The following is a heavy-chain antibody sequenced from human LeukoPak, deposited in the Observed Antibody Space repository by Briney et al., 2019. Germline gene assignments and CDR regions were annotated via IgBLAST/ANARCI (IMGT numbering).Heavy chain of an antibody. CDR3: ATGPPLTMVREGPFDY. J-gene: IGHJ4*02. CDR1: EYIFTAYY. V-gene: IGHV1-2*02. D-gene: IGHD3-10*01. Sequence: GASVKVSCKASEYIFTAYYMHWVRQAPGQGLEWMGWINPNTGDINYAQKFQGRVTVTRDTSINTVYMELTRLRSDDTAVYYCATGPPLTMVREGPFDYWGQGTLVTVS. CDR2: INPNTGDI.